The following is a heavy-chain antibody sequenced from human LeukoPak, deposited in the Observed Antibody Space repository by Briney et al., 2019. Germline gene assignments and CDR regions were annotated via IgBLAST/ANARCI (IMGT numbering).Heavy chain of an antibody. CDR1: GGSFGGYY. CDR2: INHSGST. J-gene: IGHJ5*02. V-gene: IGHV4-34*01. CDR3: ARVPYWFDP. Sequence: PSETLSLTCAVYGGSFGGYYWSWIRQPPGKGLEWIGEINHSGSTNYNPSLKSRVTISVDTSKNQFSLKLSSVTAADTAVYYCARVPYWFDPWGQGTLVTVSS.